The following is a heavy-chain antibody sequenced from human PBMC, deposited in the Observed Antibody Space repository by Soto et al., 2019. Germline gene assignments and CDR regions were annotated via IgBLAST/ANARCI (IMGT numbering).Heavy chain of an antibody. CDR2: TRNKVNSYTT. D-gene: IGHD1-1*01. CDR1: GFTISDYY. J-gene: IGHJ4*02. Sequence: EVQLVESGGGLVQPGGSLRLSCAAAGFTISDYYMDWVRQAPGMGLEWVARTRNKVNSYTTEYAASVKGRFTISRGGSENSVYLLMNSLKTEDTAVYYCARGARTDWRYSDSWGQGTLVTVSS. CDR3: ARGARTDWRYSDS. V-gene: IGHV3-72*01.